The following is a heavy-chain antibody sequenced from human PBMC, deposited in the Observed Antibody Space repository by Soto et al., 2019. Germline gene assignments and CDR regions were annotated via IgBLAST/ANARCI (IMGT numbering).Heavy chain of an antibody. D-gene: IGHD3-10*01. V-gene: IGHV1-46*01. CDR1: GGTFSSYA. J-gene: IGHJ3*01. CDR3: ARANYGSGTVFAAFDF. CDR2: INPSGGAT. Sequence: ASVKVSCKASGGTFSSYAISCVRQAPGQGLEWMGTINPSGGATNFPQRFQGRVAMSRDTSTSTVYMHLSSLRSEDTAVYYCARANYGSGTVFAAFDFWGQGTMVTVSS.